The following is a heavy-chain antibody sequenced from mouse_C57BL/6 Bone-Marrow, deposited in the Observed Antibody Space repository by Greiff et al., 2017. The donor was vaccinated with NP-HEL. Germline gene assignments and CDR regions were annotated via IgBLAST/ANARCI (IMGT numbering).Heavy chain of an antibody. V-gene: IGHV1-55*01. J-gene: IGHJ2*01. Sequence: QVQLQQPGAELVKPGASVKMSCKASGYTFTSYWITWVKQRPGQGLVWIGDIYPGSGSTNYNEKFKSKATLTVDTSSSTAYMQLSSLTSEDSAVYYCARSGYSWNYFDYWGQGTTLTVSS. CDR1: GYTFTSYW. CDR3: ARSGYSWNYFDY. CDR2: IYPGSGST. D-gene: IGHD1-1*01.